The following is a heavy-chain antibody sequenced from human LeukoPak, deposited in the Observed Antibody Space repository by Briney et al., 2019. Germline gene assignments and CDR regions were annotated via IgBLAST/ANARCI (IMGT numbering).Heavy chain of an antibody. D-gene: IGHD3-16*02. J-gene: IGHJ6*03. V-gene: IGHV4-34*01. CDR1: GGSFSDYW. Sequence: SETLSLTCAVYGGSFSDYWYAWIRQSPGKGLEWMGEINHSGSTNYNPSLKSRVTISVDTSKNQFSLKLSSVTAADTAVYYCARGLNYDYVWGSYREYYYYYYMDVWGKGTTVTVSS. CDR2: INHSGST. CDR3: ARGLNYDYVWGSYREYYYYYYMDV.